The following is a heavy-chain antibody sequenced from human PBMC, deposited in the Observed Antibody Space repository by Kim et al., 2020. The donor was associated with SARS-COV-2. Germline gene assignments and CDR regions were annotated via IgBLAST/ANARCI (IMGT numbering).Heavy chain of an antibody. V-gene: IGHV3-33*05. CDR3: ARDVKKRVRGAHWFDP. CDR1: GFTFSSYG. Sequence: GGSLRLSCAASGFTFSSYGMHWVRQAPGKGLEWVAVISYDGSNKYYADSVKGRFTISRDNSKNTLYLQMNSLRAEDTAVYYCARDVKKRVRGAHWFDPWG. D-gene: IGHD3-10*01. J-gene: IGHJ5*02. CDR2: ISYDGSNK.